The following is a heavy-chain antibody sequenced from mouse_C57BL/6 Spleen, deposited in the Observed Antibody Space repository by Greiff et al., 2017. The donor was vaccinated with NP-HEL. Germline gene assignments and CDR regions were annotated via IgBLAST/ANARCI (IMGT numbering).Heavy chain of an antibody. D-gene: IGHD2-5*01. CDR1: GFTFSDYG. CDR2: ISSGSSTI. CDR3: ARSSLYYSNYVGYFDV. J-gene: IGHJ1*03. Sequence: EVQGVESGGGLVKPGGSLKLSCAASGFTFSDYGMHWVRQAPEKGLEWVAYISSGSSTIYYADTVKGRFTISRDNAKNTLFLQMTSLRSEDTAMYYCARSSLYYSNYVGYFDVWGTGTTVTVSS. V-gene: IGHV5-17*01.